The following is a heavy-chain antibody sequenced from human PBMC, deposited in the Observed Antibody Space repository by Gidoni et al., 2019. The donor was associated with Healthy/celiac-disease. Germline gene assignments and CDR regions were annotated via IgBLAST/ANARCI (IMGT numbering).Heavy chain of an antibody. D-gene: IGHD2-2*01. CDR2: IYYSGST. V-gene: IGHV4-39*01. J-gene: IGHJ5*02. CDR3: ARVPLDCSSTSCLSWFDP. CDR1: GGSISISSYY. Sequence: QLQLQESGPGLVKPSENLSLTCTVSGGSISISSYYWGWIRQPPGKGLEWIGSIYYSGSTYYNPSLKSRVTISVDTSKNQFSLKLSSVTAADTAVYYCARVPLDCSSTSCLSWFDPWGQGTLVTVSS.